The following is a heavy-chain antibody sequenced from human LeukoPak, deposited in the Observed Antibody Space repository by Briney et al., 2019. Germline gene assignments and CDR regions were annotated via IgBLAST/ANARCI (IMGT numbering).Heavy chain of an antibody. D-gene: IGHD4-23*01. CDR2: IYYSGST. Sequence: SETLSLTCTVSGGSISSSSYYWGWIRQPPGKGLERIGNIYYSGSTYYNPSLTRRVTIFVDTSKNQFSLELSSVTAADTAVYYCERHERDGGNSRYYYYYMDVWGKGTTVTVSS. V-gene: IGHV4-39*01. CDR1: GGSISSSSYY. CDR3: ERHERDGGNSRYYYYYMDV. J-gene: IGHJ6*03.